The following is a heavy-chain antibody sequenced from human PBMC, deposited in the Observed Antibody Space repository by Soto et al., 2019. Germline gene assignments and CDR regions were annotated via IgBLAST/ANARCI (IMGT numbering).Heavy chain of an antibody. V-gene: IGHV4-39*01. Sequence: PSETLSLTCTVSGGSISSSSYYWGWIRQPPGKGLEWIGSIYYSGSTYYNPSLKSRVNISVDTSKNQFSLKLSSVTAADTAVFYCASIKGGITMVRGVPYYFDYWGQGTLVTVSS. J-gene: IGHJ4*02. CDR3: ASIKGGITMVRGVPYYFDY. CDR2: IYYSGST. CDR1: GGSISSSSYY. D-gene: IGHD3-10*01.